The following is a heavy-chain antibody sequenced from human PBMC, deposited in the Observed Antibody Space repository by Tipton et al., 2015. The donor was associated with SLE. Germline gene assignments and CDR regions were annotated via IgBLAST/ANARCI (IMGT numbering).Heavy chain of an antibody. J-gene: IGHJ4*02. V-gene: IGHV4-39*07. CDR3: ARGGVGGYDYFDH. CDR1: GSIIETSPDC. CDR2: ICYTGNA. D-gene: IGHD5-12*01. Sequence: GLVKPSETLSLSCSVSGSIIETSPDCWGWIRQSPGSGLVWIGSICYTGNAYYNPSLESRVTISRDTSKNQFSLKLSSVTAADTAVYYCARGGVGGYDYFDHWGQGTLVTVSS.